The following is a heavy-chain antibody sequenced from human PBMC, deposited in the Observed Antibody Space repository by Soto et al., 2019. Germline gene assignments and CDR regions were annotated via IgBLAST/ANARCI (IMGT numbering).Heavy chain of an antibody. D-gene: IGHD3-22*01. CDR1: GGSIISSNYY. CDR3: ARLPHNDRSGYYYPDY. CDR2: ISYSGST. J-gene: IGHJ4*02. V-gene: IGHV4-39*01. Sequence: LQLQESGPGLVKPSETLSLTCTVSGGSIISSNYYWGWIRQPPGKGLGWIGSISYSGSTSYNPSLKSRVTISVDSSKNQFALKLSSVTAADTAVFYCARLPHNDRSGYYYPDYWGQGTLVTVSS.